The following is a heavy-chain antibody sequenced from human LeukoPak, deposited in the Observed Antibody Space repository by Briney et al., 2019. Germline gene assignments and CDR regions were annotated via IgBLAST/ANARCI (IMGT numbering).Heavy chain of an antibody. V-gene: IGHV3-33*01. CDR3: ARAATGLEFDY. J-gene: IGHJ4*02. CDR1: GFTFSSYG. Sequence: GGSLRLSCAASGFTFSSYGMHWVRQAPGKGLEWVAVIWYDGSNKYYADSVKGRFTISRDNSKNTLYLQMNSLRAEDTAVYYCARAATGLEFDYWGQGTLVTVSS. D-gene: IGHD4-17*01. CDR2: IWYDGSNK.